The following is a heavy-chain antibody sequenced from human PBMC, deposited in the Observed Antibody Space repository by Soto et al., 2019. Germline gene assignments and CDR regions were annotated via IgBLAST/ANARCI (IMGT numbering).Heavy chain of an antibody. CDR2: VYYTGST. D-gene: IGHD3-22*01. CDR1: GVSISSSY. Sequence: SETLSLTSTVPGVSISSSYWSWIRQSPGKGLECIGYVYYTGSTYYNPSLKSRVTISVDTSKNQFSLELTSVTAADTAVYYCARGHYDTSGHSNTFDIWGQGTVVTVSS. CDR3: ARGHYDTSGHSNTFDI. V-gene: IGHV4-59*01. J-gene: IGHJ3*02.